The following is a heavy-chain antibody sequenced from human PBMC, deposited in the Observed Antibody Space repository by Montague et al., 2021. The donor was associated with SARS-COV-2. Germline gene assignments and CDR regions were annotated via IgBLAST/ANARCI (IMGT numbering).Heavy chain of an antibody. CDR1: GGSISSTSYY. CDR2: ISCSGST. Sequence: SETLSLTCTVSGGSISSTSYYWGWIRPPPGKGLEWIGSISCSGSTYYTSPLNSRVTISVDTSKNQFSLRLNSVTAADTAVYYCERYITGSGNAFDIWGQGTMVTVSS. V-gene: IGHV4-39*01. CDR3: ERYITGSGNAFDI. J-gene: IGHJ3*02. D-gene: IGHD3-10*01.